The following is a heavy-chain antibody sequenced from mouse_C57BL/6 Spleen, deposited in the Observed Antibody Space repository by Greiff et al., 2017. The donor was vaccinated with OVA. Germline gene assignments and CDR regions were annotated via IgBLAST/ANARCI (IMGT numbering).Heavy chain of an antibody. J-gene: IGHJ2*01. CDR3: ARSDYDGSSTDVDY. CDR1: GYTFPSYW. CDR2: FDPNSGGT. V-gene: IGHV1-72*01. Sequence: VQLQQPGAELVKPGASVKLSCKASGYTFPSYWMHWVKQRPGRGLEWLGRFDPNSGGTTYNEKFTSKATLTVDKPSSDTYMKRSSLTSENSAAYNTARSDYDGSSTDVDYWGQGTTLTVSA. D-gene: IGHD1-1*01.